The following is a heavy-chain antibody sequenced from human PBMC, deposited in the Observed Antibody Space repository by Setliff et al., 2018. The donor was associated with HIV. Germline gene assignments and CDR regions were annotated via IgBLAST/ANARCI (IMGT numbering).Heavy chain of an antibody. D-gene: IGHD3-10*01. V-gene: IGHV1-18*01. CDR1: GYSFNTYG. Sequence: ASVKVSCKTSGYSFNTYGIGWMRQAPGQGLEWMGWISAYNHKTNPAQRFQGRVTVTTDSSTSTAYMELRSLRSDDTAVYYCARDWNYFGSGTNAFDIWGQGTMVTVSS. CDR3: ARDWNYFGSGTNAFDI. J-gene: IGHJ3*02. CDR2: ISAYNHKT.